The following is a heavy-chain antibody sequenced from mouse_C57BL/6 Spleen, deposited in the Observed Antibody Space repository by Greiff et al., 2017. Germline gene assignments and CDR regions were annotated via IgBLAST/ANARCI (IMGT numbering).Heavy chain of an antibody. J-gene: IGHJ4*01. Sequence: QVQLKQPGAELVRPGSSVKLSCKASGYTFTSYWMDWVKQRPGQGLEWIGNIYPSDSETHYNQKFKDKATLTVDKSSSTAYMQLSSLTSEDSAVYYCARSGYKAMDYWGQGTSVTVSS. CDR3: ARSGYKAMDY. D-gene: IGHD1-3*01. V-gene: IGHV1-61*01. CDR2: IYPSDSET. CDR1: GYTFTSYW.